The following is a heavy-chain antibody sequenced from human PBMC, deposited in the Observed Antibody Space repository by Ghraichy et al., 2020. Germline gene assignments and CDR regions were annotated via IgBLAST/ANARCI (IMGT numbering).Heavy chain of an antibody. Sequence: SETRSLTCAVYVGSFSDYYWSWIRQPPGKGLEWIGEIHHSGSTNYNPSLKSRVTISVDTSKNQFSLKVSSVTAADTAVYYCARLIAVAGGEYWGQGTRVTVSS. CDR3: ARLIAVAGGEY. CDR2: IHHSGST. J-gene: IGHJ4*02. CDR1: VGSFSDYY. D-gene: IGHD6-19*01. V-gene: IGHV4-34*01.